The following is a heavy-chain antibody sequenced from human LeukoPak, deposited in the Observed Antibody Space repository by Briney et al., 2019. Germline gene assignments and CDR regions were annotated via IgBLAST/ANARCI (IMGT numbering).Heavy chain of an antibody. V-gene: IGHV4-34*01. CDR1: GGSFSGYY. CDR2: INHSGST. J-gene: IGHJ4*02. Sequence: PSETLSLTCAVYGGSFSGYYWSWIRQPPGKGLEWIGEINHSGSTNYNPSLKSRVTISVDTSKNQFSLQLNSVTPEDTAVHYCARELVALPSSGSSDYFDYWGQGTLVTVSS. D-gene: IGHD1-26*01. CDR3: ARELVALPSSGSSDYFDY.